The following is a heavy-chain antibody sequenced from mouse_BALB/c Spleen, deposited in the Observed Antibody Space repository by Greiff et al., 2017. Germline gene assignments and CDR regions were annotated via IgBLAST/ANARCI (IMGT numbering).Heavy chain of an antibody. CDR2: IYPGDGDT. Sequence: VQLQQSGPELVKPGASVKISCKASGYAFSSSWMNWVKQRPGQGLEWIGRIYPGDGDTNYNGKFKGKATLTADKSSSTAYMQLSSLTSVDSAVYFCASGGNYLRFAYWGQGTLVTVSA. J-gene: IGHJ3*01. D-gene: IGHD2-1*01. CDR3: ASGGNYLRFAY. CDR1: GYAFSSSW. V-gene: IGHV1-82*01.